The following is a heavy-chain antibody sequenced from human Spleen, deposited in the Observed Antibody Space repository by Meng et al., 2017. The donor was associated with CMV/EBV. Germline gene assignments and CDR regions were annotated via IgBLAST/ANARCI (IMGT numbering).Heavy chain of an antibody. V-gene: IGHV4-34*01. J-gene: IGHJ4*02. CDR2: INHSGST. CDR3: ARAAIADTFDY. Sequence: QVQLKQWGAGLLKPSEPLSLTCAGYGGSFSGYYWSWIRQPPGKGLEWIGEINHSGSTNYNPSLKSRVTISVDTSKNQFSLKLSSVTAADTAVYYCARAAIADTFDYWGQGTLVTVSS. CDR1: GGSFSGYY. D-gene: IGHD6-13*01.